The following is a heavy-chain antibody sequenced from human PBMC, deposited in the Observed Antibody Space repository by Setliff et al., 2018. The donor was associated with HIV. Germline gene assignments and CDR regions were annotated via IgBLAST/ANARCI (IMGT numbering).Heavy chain of an antibody. CDR1: GGSITGYY. Sequence: SETLSLTCTVSGGSITGYYWSWIRQPPGKGLEWIGWIYYSGNTRYNPSLKSRVTISLDTSKNHFSLKLTSVTAADTAVYYCARAEMATIVAFDIWGQGTMVTVS. CDR3: ARAEMATIVAFDI. V-gene: IGHV4-59*01. D-gene: IGHD5-12*01. J-gene: IGHJ3*02. CDR2: IYYSGNT.